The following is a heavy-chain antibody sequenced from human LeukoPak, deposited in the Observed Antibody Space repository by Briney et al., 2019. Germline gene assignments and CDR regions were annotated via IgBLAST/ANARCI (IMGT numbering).Heavy chain of an antibody. CDR1: AGSFISSSHH. V-gene: IGHV4-30-4*08. J-gene: IGHJ6*02. CDR3: ARDCSSTSCYVGYYGMDV. D-gene: IGHD2-2*01. Sequence: PSETLSLTCTVSAGSFISSSHHWGWIRQPPGKGLEWIGYIYYSGSTYYNPSLKSRVTISVDTSKNQFSLKLSSVTAADTAVYYCARDCSSTSCYVGYYGMDVWGQGTTVTVSS. CDR2: IYYSGST.